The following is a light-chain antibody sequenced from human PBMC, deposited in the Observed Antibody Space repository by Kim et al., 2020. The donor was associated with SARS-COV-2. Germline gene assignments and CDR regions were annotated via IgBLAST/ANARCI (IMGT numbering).Light chain of an antibody. J-gene: IGKJ2*01. CDR3: QQYNHWPRNT. CDR2: GAS. V-gene: IGKV3-15*01. CDR1: ESVARN. Sequence: VSPGERATLDCGASESVARNVAWYQPKPGQAPRLLIYGASARATDIPARFSGSGSGTEFTLTISSLQSEDFAVYYCQQYNHWPRNTFGQGTKLEI.